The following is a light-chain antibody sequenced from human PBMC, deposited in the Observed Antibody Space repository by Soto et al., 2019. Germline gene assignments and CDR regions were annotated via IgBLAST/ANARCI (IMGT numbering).Light chain of an antibody. Sequence: EMVLTQSRGTLSLSPVQGASLSGRASQSLSSIYLAWYQQKPGQAPRLLIYRTSSRATGIPDRFSGSESETDFTLTISRLEPDDSAVYYCQQYGSSPRTFGPGTKVDIK. CDR3: QQYGSSPRT. V-gene: IGKV3-20*01. J-gene: IGKJ1*01. CDR2: RTS. CDR1: QSLSSIY.